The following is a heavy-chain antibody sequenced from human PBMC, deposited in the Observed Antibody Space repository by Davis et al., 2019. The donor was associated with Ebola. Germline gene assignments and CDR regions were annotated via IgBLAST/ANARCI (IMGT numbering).Heavy chain of an antibody. J-gene: IGHJ4*02. CDR2: ISSSGTTT. Sequence: GESLKISCAVSGFTFSAYSTNWVRQAPGKGQEWVSYISSSGTTTYYADSVKGRFTISRDSAKNSLYLQMNGLRDEDTAVYYCARDPYPYYFDYWGQGTLVTVSS. V-gene: IGHV3-48*02. D-gene: IGHD2-21*01. CDR3: ARDPYPYYFDY. CDR1: GFTFSAYS.